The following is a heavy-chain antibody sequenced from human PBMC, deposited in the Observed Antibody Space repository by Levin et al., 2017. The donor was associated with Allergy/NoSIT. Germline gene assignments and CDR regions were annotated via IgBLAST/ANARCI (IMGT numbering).Heavy chain of an antibody. D-gene: IGHD2-15*01. CDR2: INPNSGGT. V-gene: IGHV1-2*02. J-gene: IGHJ4*02. Sequence: ASVKVSCKASAYTFTAYYMHWVRQAPGQGLEWMGWINPNSGGTNYAQKFQDRVTITRDTSITTVYMELSSLISDDTAFYYCARENTLAATTPFDQWGQGTLVTVSS. CDR3: ARENTLAATTPFDQ. CDR1: AYTFTAYY.